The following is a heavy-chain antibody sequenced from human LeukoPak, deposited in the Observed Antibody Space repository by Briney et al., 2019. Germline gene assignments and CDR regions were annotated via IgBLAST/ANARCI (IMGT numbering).Heavy chain of an antibody. CDR1: GFTFDDYA. CDR3: AKGSSGWSTDAFDI. CDR2: INWNTNSI. Sequence: GRSLRLSCAASGFTFDDYAMHWVRHAPGKGLEWVSGINWNTNSIKYADSVKGRFTISRDNAKNSLYLQMNSLRAEDTAFYYCAKGSSGWSTDAFDIWGQGTMVTVSS. J-gene: IGHJ3*02. V-gene: IGHV3-9*01. D-gene: IGHD6-19*01.